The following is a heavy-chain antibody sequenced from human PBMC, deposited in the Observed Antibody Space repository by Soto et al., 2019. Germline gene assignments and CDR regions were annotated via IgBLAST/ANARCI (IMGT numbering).Heavy chain of an antibody. CDR1: GFTLGTTGLS. J-gene: IGHJ4*02. Sequence: SGPTLVNPTQTLRLTCTFSGFTLGTTGLSVNWIRQAPGKALEWLAVIDWDGDRFFSASLKTRLSISKDTSKNEVVLTMTNMDPVDTATYFCARFQGGMLYNSYFDFRGKGTLVTVSS. CDR2: IDWDGDR. V-gene: IGHV2-70*13. CDR3: ARFQGGMLYNSYFDF. D-gene: IGHD2-8*01.